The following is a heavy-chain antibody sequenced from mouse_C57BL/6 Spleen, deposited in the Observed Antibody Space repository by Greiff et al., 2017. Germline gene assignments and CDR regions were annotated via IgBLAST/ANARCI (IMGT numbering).Heavy chain of an antibody. D-gene: IGHD1-1*01. J-gene: IGHJ4*01. V-gene: IGHV1-53*01. CDR3: ARVYYYGSSYAYYAMDY. CDR2: INPSNGGN. Sequence: QVQLLQPGTELVKPGASVKLSCKASGYTFTSYWMHWVKQRPGQGLEWIGNINPSNGGNNYNEKFKSKATLTVDKSSSTAYMQLSSLTSEDSAVYYCARVYYYGSSYAYYAMDYWGQGTSVTVSS. CDR1: GYTFTSYW.